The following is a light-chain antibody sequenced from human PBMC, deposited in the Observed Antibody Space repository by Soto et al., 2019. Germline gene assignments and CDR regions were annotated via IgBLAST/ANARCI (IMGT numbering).Light chain of an antibody. J-gene: IGKJ2*01. CDR3: QQYDTYSMYT. CDR2: DAS. V-gene: IGKV1-5*01. Sequence: DIQMTQSPSTLPASVGDRVTITCRASQSIGTWLAWYQQKPGKAPKLLIYDASTSESGVPSRFSGSGSGTEFTLTISSLQPDDFATYYCQQYDTYSMYTFGPGTKLEIK. CDR1: QSIGTW.